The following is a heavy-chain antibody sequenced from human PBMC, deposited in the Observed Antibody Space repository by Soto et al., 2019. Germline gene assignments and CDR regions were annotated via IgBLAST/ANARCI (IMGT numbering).Heavy chain of an antibody. CDR1: GFSLSTYHMG. Sequence: QITLKESGPTLVRPAQTLTLTCDFSGFSLSTYHMGVAWIRQPPGKALEWLALIYWDDDTRYSPSLKDRLAISKDTSSNQVVLTITNIDPGDSATYFCAHAGDYDLLTFDHWGPGTLVTVSS. V-gene: IGHV2-5*02. CDR3: AHAGDYDLLTFDH. CDR2: IYWDDDT. D-gene: IGHD4-17*01. J-gene: IGHJ4*02.